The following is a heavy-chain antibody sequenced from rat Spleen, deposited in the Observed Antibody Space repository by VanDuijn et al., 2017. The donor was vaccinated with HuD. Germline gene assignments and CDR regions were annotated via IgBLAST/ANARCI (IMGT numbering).Heavy chain of an antibody. CDR3: ARAMYTTDYYFAKGYYVMDA. CDR2: ISTGGTGT. CDR1: GFTFNNYG. J-gene: IGHJ2*01. V-gene: IGHV5S13*01. D-gene: IGHD1-6*01. Sequence: EVQLVESGGGLVQPGRSLKLSCAASGFTFNNYGMAWVRQTPTKGLEWVASISTGGTGTYYRDSVKGRFTISRDNAKSTLYLQMNSLRSEDTATYYCARAMYTTDYYFAKGYYVMDAWGQGVMVTVSS.